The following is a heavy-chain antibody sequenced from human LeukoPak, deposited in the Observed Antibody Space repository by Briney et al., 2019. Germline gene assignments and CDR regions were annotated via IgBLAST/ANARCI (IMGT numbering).Heavy chain of an antibody. CDR3: AKAPGRSIYPIT. V-gene: IGHV3-23*01. Sequence: GGSLRPSCAASGVTFSSFAMIWDRPAPVQWLEWVSGISVSGGTTYYADSVKGRFTISRDNSENTLYLQMNSLRAEDTAVYFCAKAPGRSIYPITWGQGTLVTVSS. CDR1: GVTFSSFA. J-gene: IGHJ5*02. CDR2: ISVSGGTT. D-gene: IGHD3-3*02.